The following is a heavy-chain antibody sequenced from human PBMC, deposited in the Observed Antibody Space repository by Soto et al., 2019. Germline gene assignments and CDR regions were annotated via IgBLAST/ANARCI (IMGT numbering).Heavy chain of an antibody. J-gene: IGHJ4*02. CDR2: ISGGGTFA. D-gene: IGHD4-17*01. V-gene: IGHV3-11*04. CDR1: GFSFRGYY. CDR3: ARGHTTVRRAYFDY. Sequence: GALRLSCEASGFSFRGYYRTWFRQAPGKGLEWVSYISGGGTFAVYADSLRGRFTILRDNAKSSVYLQITSLRADDSDVYYCARGHTTVRRAYFDYWGQGTVVTVSS.